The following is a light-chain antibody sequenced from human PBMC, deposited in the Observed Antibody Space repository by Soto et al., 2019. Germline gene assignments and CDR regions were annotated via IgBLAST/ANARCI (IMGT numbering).Light chain of an antibody. CDR3: QQYNNWPYT. V-gene: IGKV3-15*01. Sequence: EIVMTQSPATLSVSPGERATLSCRASQSVGSNLAWYQQRPGQAPRPLIYGASTRAIGIPPRFSGSGSVTEFTLTISSLQSEDFAVYYCQQYNNWPYTFGRGTKLEIK. CDR1: QSVGSN. CDR2: GAS. J-gene: IGKJ2*01.